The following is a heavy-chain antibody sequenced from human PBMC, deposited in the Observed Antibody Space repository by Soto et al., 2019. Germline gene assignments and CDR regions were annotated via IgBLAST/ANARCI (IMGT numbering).Heavy chain of an antibody. D-gene: IGHD6-19*01. CDR1: GADINTYS. CDR2: IYTSASI. Sequence: SETLSLTCSVSGADINTYSWTWIRQPAGKGLEWIGRIYTSASINYNPSLRGRVTLSVDTSSNQVSLKLASVTAADTAVYYCARDREAGYNFYYGMDVWGQGTTVTVSS. J-gene: IGHJ6*02. V-gene: IGHV4-4*07. CDR3: ARDREAGYNFYYGMDV.